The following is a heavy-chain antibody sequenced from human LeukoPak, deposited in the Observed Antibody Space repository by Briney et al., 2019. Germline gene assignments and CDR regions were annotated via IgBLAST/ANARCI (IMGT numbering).Heavy chain of an antibody. Sequence: PGGSLRLSCAASGFTLRSSAMSWVRQAPGKGLEWVSAVGSDGVNTAYADSVKGRFTISRDNSKNTLYLQLNSLRAEDTAVYFCAKGLVAGSQYFDYWGQGTLVTVSS. D-gene: IGHD6-19*01. CDR2: VGSDGVNT. J-gene: IGHJ4*02. CDR1: GFTLRSSA. CDR3: AKGLVAGSQYFDY. V-gene: IGHV3-23*01.